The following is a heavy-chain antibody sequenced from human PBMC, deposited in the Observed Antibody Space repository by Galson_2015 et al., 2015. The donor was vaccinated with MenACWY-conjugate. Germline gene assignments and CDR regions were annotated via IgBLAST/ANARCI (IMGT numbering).Heavy chain of an antibody. Sequence: SVKVSCKVSGYTLTELSMHWVRQAPGKGLEWMGGFDPEDGETIYAQKFQGRVTMTEDTSTDTAYMELSSLRSEDTAVYYCATVRVYYDSSGYYLNYYFDYWGQGTLVTVSS. CDR1: GYTLTELS. J-gene: IGHJ4*02. D-gene: IGHD3-22*01. CDR3: ATVRVYYDSSGYYLNYYFDY. CDR2: FDPEDGET. V-gene: IGHV1-24*01.